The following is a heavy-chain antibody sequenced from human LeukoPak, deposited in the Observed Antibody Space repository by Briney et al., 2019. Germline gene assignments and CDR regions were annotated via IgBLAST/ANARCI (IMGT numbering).Heavy chain of an antibody. D-gene: IGHD4-11*01. J-gene: IGHJ6*03. CDR1: GGSITNNAYY. Sequence: SETLSLTCTVSGGSITNNAYYWAWIRQPPGKGLEWIGSIYYSGSTHYNPSLKSRLTISVGTSKNQFSLKLSSVTAADTAVYYCARNETTGLQRTPYYHSYVDVWGKGTTVTVSS. V-gene: IGHV4-39*01. CDR2: IYYSGST. CDR3: ARNETTGLQRTPYYHSYVDV.